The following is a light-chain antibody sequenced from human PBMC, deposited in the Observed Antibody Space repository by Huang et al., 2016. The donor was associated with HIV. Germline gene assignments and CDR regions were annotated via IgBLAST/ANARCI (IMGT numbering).Light chain of an antibody. CDR2: WAS. J-gene: IGKJ4*01. CDR1: QSLFFSSNKKNY. CDR3: QQYYHNPLT. Sequence: DIVMAQSPDSLTMSLGERATLNCRSHQSLFFSSNKKNYLAWYQKKPGQPPKLLISWASARECGVPDRFSGSGSGTDFTLTISSRQAEDVAVYYCQQYYHNPLTFGGGTKVEI. V-gene: IGKV4-1*01.